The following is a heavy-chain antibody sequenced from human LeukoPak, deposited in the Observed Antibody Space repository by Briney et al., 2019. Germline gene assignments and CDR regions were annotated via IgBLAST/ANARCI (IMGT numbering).Heavy chain of an antibody. CDR2: IYSGGST. J-gene: IGHJ5*02. CDR3: ARVDYYGSVSYPATFDP. CDR1: GFTVSSNY. Sequence: GGSLRLSCAASGFTVSSNYMSWVRQAPGKGLEWVSVIYSGGSTYYADSVKGRFTISRDNSKNTLYLQMNSLRAEDTAVYYCARVDYYGSVSYPATFDPWGQGTLVTVSS. D-gene: IGHD3-10*01. V-gene: IGHV3-53*01.